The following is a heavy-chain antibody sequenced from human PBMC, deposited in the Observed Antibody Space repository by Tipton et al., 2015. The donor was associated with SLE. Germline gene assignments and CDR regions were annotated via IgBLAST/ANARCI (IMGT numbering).Heavy chain of an antibody. J-gene: IGHJ4*02. D-gene: IGHD3-3*01. V-gene: IGHV4-34*01. CDR1: GGSFSGYY. CDR3: ASLFYDFWIDKEVFDY. Sequence: TLSLTCAVYGGSFSGYYWSWIRQPPGKGLEWIGEINHSGSTNYNPSLKSRVTISVDTSKNQFSLKLSSVTAADTAVYYCASLFYDFWIDKEVFDYWGQGTLVTVSS. CDR2: INHSGST.